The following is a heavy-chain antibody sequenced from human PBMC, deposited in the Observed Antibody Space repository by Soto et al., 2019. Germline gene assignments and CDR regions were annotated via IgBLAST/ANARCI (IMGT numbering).Heavy chain of an antibody. CDR1: CYSISSNYY. CDR3: ARERSGQTVTSSSADFDP. CDR2: IYQSGTT. D-gene: IGHD4-4*01. Sequence: PSETLSLTCSFSCYSISSNYYCAWIRHFPVNFLEWIGTIYQSGTTFYNPSLRSRLIISADTSTNQFSLRLSSVTAADTAVYYCARERSGQTVTSSSADFDPWGQGTLVTVSS. J-gene: IGHJ5*02. V-gene: IGHV4-38-2*02.